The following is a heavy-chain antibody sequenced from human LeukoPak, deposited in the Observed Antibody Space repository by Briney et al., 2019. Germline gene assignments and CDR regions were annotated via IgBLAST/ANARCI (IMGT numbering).Heavy chain of an antibody. CDR2: IKDKTNGETT. CDR3: TTGVPRDYFGAGGSDV. D-gene: IGHD3-10*01. V-gene: IGHV3-15*01. J-gene: IGHJ6*01. Sequence: GGTLRLSCVASGLSFTTAKMSWVSQAPGEGLEWVGRIKDKTNGETTDYAAPVKGRFTILRDDSRTTVYLEMNSLKTEDTGVYYCTTGVPRDYFGAGGSDVWGQGTTVTVSP. CDR1: GLSFTTAK.